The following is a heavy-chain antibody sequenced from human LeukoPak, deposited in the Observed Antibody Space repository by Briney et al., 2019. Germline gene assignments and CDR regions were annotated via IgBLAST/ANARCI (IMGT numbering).Heavy chain of an antibody. Sequence: KTSETLSLTCAVYGGSFSGYYWSWIRQPPGKGLEWIGEINHSGSTNYNPSLKSRVTISVDTSKNQFSLKLSSVTAADTAVYYCASLYSGSYGWFDPWGQGTLVTVSS. CDR2: INHSGST. CDR1: GGSFSGYY. J-gene: IGHJ5*02. D-gene: IGHD1-26*01. CDR3: ASLYSGSYGWFDP. V-gene: IGHV4-34*01.